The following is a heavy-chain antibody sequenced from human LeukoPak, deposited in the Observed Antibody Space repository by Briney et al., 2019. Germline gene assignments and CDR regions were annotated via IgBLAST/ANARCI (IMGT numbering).Heavy chain of an antibody. CDR1: GFTFSSYW. V-gene: IGHV3-7*03. J-gene: IGHJ4*02. Sequence: GGSLRLSCAASGFTFSSYWMSWVRQAPGKGLEWVANIKQDGSEKYYVDSVKGRFTISRDNAKNSLYLQMNSLRAEDTAVYYCARDRWYCSGGSCYVNYFDYWAREPWSPSPQ. D-gene: IGHD2-15*01. CDR2: IKQDGSEK. CDR3: ARDRWYCSGGSCYVNYFDY.